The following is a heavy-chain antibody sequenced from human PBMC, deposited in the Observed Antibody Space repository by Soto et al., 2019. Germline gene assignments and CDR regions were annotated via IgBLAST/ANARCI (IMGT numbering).Heavy chain of an antibody. CDR2: ISSSSSTI. CDR1: GFTFSSYS. J-gene: IGHJ1*01. D-gene: IGHD3-10*01. V-gene: IGHV3-48*02. CDR3: ARGSAYYYGSGVQY. Sequence: GGSLRLSCAASGFTFSSYSMNWVRQAPGKGLEWVSYISSSSSTIYYADSVKGRFTISRDNAKNSLYLQMNSLRDEDTAVYYCARGSAYYYGSGVQYWGQGTLVTVSS.